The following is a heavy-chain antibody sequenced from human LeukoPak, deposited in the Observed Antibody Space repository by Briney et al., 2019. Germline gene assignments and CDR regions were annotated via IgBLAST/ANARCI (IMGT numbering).Heavy chain of an antibody. Sequence: SEILSLTCTVSGGSISSGGYYWSWIRQHPGKGLEWIGYIYYSGSTYYNPSLKSRVTISVDTSKNQFSLKLSSVTAADTAVYYCARDRQQLVRGDYFDYWGQGTLVTVSA. V-gene: IGHV4-31*03. D-gene: IGHD6-13*01. J-gene: IGHJ4*02. CDR2: IYYSGST. CDR1: GGSISSGGYY. CDR3: ARDRQQLVRGDYFDY.